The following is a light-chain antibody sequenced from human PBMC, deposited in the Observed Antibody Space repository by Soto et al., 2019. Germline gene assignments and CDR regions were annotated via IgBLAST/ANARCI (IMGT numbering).Light chain of an antibody. CDR2: AGS. CDR3: QKYNSAPLT. CDR1: QDISIY. J-gene: IGKJ3*01. Sequence: DIQMTQSPSSLSASVGDRVTITCRASQDISIYLAWYQQRPGKVPQLLIYAGSILQAGVPSRFSGGGSGTDFTLTISSLQPEDVATYYCQKYNSAPLTFGPGTRLDIK. V-gene: IGKV1-27*01.